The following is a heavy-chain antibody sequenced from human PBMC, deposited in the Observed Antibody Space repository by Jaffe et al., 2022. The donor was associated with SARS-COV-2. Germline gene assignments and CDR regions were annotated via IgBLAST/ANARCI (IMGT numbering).Heavy chain of an antibody. CDR2: ISYDGSNK. CDR1: GFTFSSYA. D-gene: IGHD3-10*01. J-gene: IGHJ4*02. V-gene: IGHV3-30*04. Sequence: QVQLVESGGGVVQPGRSLSLSCAASGFTFSSYAVHWVRQAPGKGLEWVAVISYDGSNKYYADSVKGRFTISRDNSKNTLYLQMNSLRTEDTAVYYCARDQGATLTMVRGVILYWGQGTLVTVSS. CDR3: ARDQGATLTMVRGVILY.